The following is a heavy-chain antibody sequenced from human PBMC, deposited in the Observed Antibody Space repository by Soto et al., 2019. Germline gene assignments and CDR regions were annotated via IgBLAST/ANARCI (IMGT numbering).Heavy chain of an antibody. J-gene: IGHJ6*02. D-gene: IGHD6-13*01. CDR3: ARAKSSSWYEFYYYGMDV. V-gene: IGHV3-21*01. Sequence: GGSLRLSCAASGFTFISYGMNWVRQAPGKGLEWVSSISSSSSYIYYADSVKGRFTISRDNAKNSLYLQMNSLRAEDTAVYYCARAKSSSWYEFYYYGMDVWGQGTTVTVSS. CDR2: ISSSSSYI. CDR1: GFTFISYG.